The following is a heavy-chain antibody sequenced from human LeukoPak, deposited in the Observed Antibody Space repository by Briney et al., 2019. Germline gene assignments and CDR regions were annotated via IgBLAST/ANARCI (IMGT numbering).Heavy chain of an antibody. CDR2: ISSSSSTI. CDR1: GFTFSSYS. J-gene: IGHJ6*03. Sequence: GGSLRLSCAASGFTFSSYSMNWVRQAPGKGLEWVSYISSSSSTIYYADSVKGRFTISRDDPKNSLYLQMNSLRAEDTAVYYCARVDYRGGGYFMGVWGRGTPVTVSS. CDR3: ARVDYRGGGYFMGV. V-gene: IGHV3-48*04. D-gene: IGHD4-11*01.